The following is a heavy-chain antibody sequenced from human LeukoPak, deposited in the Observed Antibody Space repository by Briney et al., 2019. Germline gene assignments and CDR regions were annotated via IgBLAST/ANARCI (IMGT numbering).Heavy chain of an antibody. J-gene: IGHJ4*02. V-gene: IGHV4-59*01. CDR2: IYYSGST. Sequence: SETLSLTCTVSGGSISSYYWSWIRQPPGKGLEWIGYIYYSGSTNYNPSLKSRVTISVDTSKNQFSLKLSSVTAADTAVYYCARVGSTGASGHFDYWGQGTLVTVSS. D-gene: IGHD3-10*01. CDR1: GGSISSYY. CDR3: ARVGSTGASGHFDY.